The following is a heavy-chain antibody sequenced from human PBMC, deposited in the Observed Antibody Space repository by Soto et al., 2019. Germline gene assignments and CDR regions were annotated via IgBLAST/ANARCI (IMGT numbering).Heavy chain of an antibody. CDR2: IGPETGAT. Sequence: ASVKVSCKASGYTFTGHYIHWVRQAPEQGPEWMGEIGPETGATRYAQRFQGRVTMTRDMSITTVYMELNNLSPDDTAVYYCGRGRSGQIVVFYWGQGTPVTVSS. D-gene: IGHD1-26*01. J-gene: IGHJ4*02. CDR1: GYTFTGHY. CDR3: GRGRSGQIVVFY. V-gene: IGHV1-2*02.